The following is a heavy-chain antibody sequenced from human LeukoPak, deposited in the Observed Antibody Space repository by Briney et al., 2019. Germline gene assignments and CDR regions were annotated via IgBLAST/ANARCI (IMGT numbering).Heavy chain of an antibody. J-gene: IGHJ4*02. CDR2: INTNTGNP. CDR3: ARDSVGFGELFNFDY. CDR1: GYTFTNNA. D-gene: IGHD3-10*01. V-gene: IGHV7-4-1*02. Sequence: ASVKVSCKASGYTFTNNAMNWVRQAPGQGLEWMGWINTNTGNPTYAQGITGRFVFSLDTSVSTAYLQISSLKAEDTAVYYCARDSVGFGELFNFDYWGQGTLVTVSS.